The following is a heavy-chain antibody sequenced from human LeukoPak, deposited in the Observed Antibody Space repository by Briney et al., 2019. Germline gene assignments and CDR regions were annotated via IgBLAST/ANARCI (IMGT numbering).Heavy chain of an antibody. J-gene: IGHJ3*02. CDR2: INHSGST. V-gene: IGHV4-34*01. CDR1: GGSFSGYY. Sequence: TSETLSLTCAVYGGSFSGYYWSWIRQPPGKGLEWIGEINHSGSTNYNPSLKSRVTISVDTSKNQFSLKLSSVTAADTAVYYCARAPPRSYYYGSGDAFDIWGQGTMVTVSS. D-gene: IGHD3-10*01. CDR3: ARAPPRSYYYGSGDAFDI.